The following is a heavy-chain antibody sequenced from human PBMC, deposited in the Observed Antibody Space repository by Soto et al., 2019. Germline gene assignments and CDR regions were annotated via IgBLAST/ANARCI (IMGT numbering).Heavy chain of an antibody. CDR3: ANKYSTTWSVGDI. CDR2: INNSGDRT. V-gene: IGHV3-23*01. Sequence: EVHLLESGGGSVQPGGSLTLSCAASGFTFSNCAMSWVRQAPGKGPEWVSEINNSGDRTYSADSVKGRFTISRDNSKNTLYLQMNNLRAEDTAVYYCANKYSTTWSVGDIWGQGTLVTVSS. CDR1: GFTFSNCA. D-gene: IGHD2-2*01. J-gene: IGHJ4*02.